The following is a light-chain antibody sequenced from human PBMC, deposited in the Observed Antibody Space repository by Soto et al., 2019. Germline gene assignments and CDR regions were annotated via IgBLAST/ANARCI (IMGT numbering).Light chain of an antibody. Sequence: DIQMTQSPSSVSASVGDRVTITCRASQGVTRWLAWYQQKPGKAPKLLIYTASSLQSGVPSRFSGSGFGTDFTLTISSLQPQDFETYYCQQANTFPLTFGGGTKVDIX. CDR1: QGVTRW. J-gene: IGKJ4*01. CDR2: TAS. CDR3: QQANTFPLT. V-gene: IGKV1-12*01.